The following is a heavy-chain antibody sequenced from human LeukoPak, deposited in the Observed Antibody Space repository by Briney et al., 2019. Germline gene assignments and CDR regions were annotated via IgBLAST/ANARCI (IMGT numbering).Heavy chain of an antibody. D-gene: IGHD1-26*01. CDR3: GRDYFGSIDY. CDR2: IRSDGSVS. J-gene: IGHJ4*02. V-gene: IGHV3-74*01. CDR1: GFTFSDSW. Sequence: GGSLRLSCAASGFTFSDSWMHWVRQVPGRGLVSVSLIRSDGSVSYYADSVKGRFTISRDNAKNTLYLQMNSLRVEDTAVYYCGRDYFGSIDYWGQGILVTVSS.